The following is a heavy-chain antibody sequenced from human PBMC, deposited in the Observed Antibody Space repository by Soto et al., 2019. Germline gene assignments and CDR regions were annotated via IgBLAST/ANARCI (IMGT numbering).Heavy chain of an antibody. V-gene: IGHV1-18*01. D-gene: IGHD6-25*01. J-gene: IGHJ4*02. CDR3: VREMWTRSGPQNFFHD. Sequence: QVQLVQSEGELRQPGASVTVSCRASGYTFTSYGIIWVRQAPGQGLEWMGYISPNSGATTYAQNRPGSLTLSTDKSTSTAYMELWSLSFDDTAMYYCVREMWTRSGPQNFFHDWGLGALVTVSS. CDR2: ISPNSGAT. CDR1: GYTFTSYG.